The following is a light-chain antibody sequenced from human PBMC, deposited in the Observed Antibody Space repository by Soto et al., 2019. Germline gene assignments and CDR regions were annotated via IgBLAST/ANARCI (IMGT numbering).Light chain of an antibody. CDR2: GAS. CDR3: QQYGSSQT. CDR1: QSVSSSY. Sequence: EIVLTQSPGTLSLSPGERATLSCRASQSVSSSYLAWYQQKPGQAPRLLIYGASSRATGIPDRFSGSGSGKDFILTISRLEPEDFEVYYCQQYGSSQTFGQGTRVDIK. V-gene: IGKV3-20*01. J-gene: IGKJ1*01.